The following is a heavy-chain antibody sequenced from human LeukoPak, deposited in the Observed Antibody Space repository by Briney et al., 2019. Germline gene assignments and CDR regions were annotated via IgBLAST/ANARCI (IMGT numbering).Heavy chain of an antibody. J-gene: IGHJ3*02. CDR1: GFTFAGYT. Sequence: QPGGSLRLSCAASGFTFAGYTMNWVRQAPGKGLEWVSGIGATGGSTLYADSVKGRFTISRDNSKNTLYLQINSLRAEDTAIYYCAKDLGQRWLQSDAFDIWGQGTMVTVSS. D-gene: IGHD5-12*01. CDR3: AKDLGQRWLQSDAFDI. CDR2: IGATGGST. V-gene: IGHV3-23*01.